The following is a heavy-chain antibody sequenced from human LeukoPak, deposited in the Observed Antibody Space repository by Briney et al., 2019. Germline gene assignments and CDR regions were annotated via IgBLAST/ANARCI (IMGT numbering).Heavy chain of an antibody. V-gene: IGHV3-66*01. J-gene: IGHJ4*02. CDR1: RFTVSNNY. CDR2: IYSGGST. CDR3: ARGQFYYGSGTFYPMDS. Sequence: GGSLRLSCAASRFTVSNNYIAWVRQAPGKGLEWVAVIYSGGSTYYADSVKGRFSLSRDNSKNTLYLQMNSLTDEDTAVYHCARGQFYYGSGTFYPMDSWGQGTLVTVSS. D-gene: IGHD3-10*01.